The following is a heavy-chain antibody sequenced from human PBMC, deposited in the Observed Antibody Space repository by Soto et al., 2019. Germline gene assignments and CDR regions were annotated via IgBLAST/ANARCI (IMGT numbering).Heavy chain of an antibody. D-gene: IGHD3-22*01. CDR1: GGSISSSSYY. V-gene: IGHV4-39*01. Sequence: QLQLQESGPGLVKPSETLSLTCTVSGGSISSSSYYWGWIRQPPGKGLEWIGSIYYSGSTYYNPSLKSRVTISVDTSKNQFSLKLSSVTATDTAVYYCARPTYSSGYYSNWYFDLWGRGTLVTVSS. CDR3: ARPTYSSGYYSNWYFDL. J-gene: IGHJ2*01. CDR2: IYYSGST.